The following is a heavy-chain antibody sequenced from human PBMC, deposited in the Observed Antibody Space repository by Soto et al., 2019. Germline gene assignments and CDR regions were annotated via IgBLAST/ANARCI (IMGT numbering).Heavy chain of an antibody. CDR3: VRGGHGSGSYLGSS. CDR1: GFTSTTYW. D-gene: IGHD3-10*01. Sequence: GGSLRLSCVASGFTSTTYWMSWVRQAPGKGLEWVANIRQDGGAQYYVDSVKGRFTISRDNAKNSVYLQMDSLRVEDTAVYYCVRGGHGSGSYLGSSWGQGILVTVSS. CDR2: IRQDGGAQ. J-gene: IGHJ5*02. V-gene: IGHV3-7*03.